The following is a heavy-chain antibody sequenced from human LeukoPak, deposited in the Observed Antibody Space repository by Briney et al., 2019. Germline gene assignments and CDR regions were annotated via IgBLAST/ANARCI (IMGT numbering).Heavy chain of an antibody. V-gene: IGHV4-39*01. J-gene: IGHJ5*02. CDR1: GGSISSSSYY. Sequence: SETLSLTCTVSGGSISSSSYYWGWIRQPPGKGLEWIGSIYYSGSTYYNPSLKSRVTISVDTSKNQFSLKLSSVTAADTAVYYCARGLKAVAGTDNWFDPWGQGTLVTVSS. CDR3: ARGLKAVAGTDNWFDP. D-gene: IGHD6-19*01. CDR2: IYYSGST.